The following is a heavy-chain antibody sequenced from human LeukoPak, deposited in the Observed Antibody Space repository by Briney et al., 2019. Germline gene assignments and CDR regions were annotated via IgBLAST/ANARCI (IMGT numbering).Heavy chain of an antibody. D-gene: IGHD3-22*01. Sequence: PGGSLRLSCAASGFTFSSYWMSWVRQAPGKGLEWVANIKQDGSEKYYVDSVKGRFTISRDNAKKSLYLQMNSLRAEDTAVYYCAREPNTYYYDSSGYDYFDYWGQGTLVTVSS. CDR2: IKQDGSEK. V-gene: IGHV3-7*01. CDR3: AREPNTYYYDSSGYDYFDY. J-gene: IGHJ4*02. CDR1: GFTFSSYW.